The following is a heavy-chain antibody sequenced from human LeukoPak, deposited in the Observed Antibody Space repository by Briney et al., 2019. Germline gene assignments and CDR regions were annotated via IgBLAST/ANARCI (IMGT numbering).Heavy chain of an antibody. CDR2: ISGSGGST. CDR1: GFTFSSYA. Sequence: GGSLRLSCAASGFTFSSYAMSWVRQAPGKGLEWVSAISGSGGSTYYADSVKGRFTISRDNSKNTLYLQMNSLRAEDTAAYYCAKDRGRSYYYDSSGYSDYWGQGTLVTVSS. CDR3: AKDRGRSYYYDSSGYSDY. J-gene: IGHJ4*02. V-gene: IGHV3-23*01. D-gene: IGHD3-22*01.